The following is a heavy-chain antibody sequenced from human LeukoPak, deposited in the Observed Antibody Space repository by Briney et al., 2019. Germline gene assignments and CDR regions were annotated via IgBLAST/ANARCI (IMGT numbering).Heavy chain of an antibody. Sequence: GGSLRLSCAASGFAFSSYGMHWVRQAPGKGLEWVAFVRYDGSNKYYADSVKGRFTISRDNSKNTLYLQMNSLRAEDTAVYYCAKEGGYSYGFGIGDDAFDIWGQGTMVTVSS. CDR2: VRYDGSNK. CDR3: AKEGGYSYGFGIGDDAFDI. J-gene: IGHJ3*02. V-gene: IGHV3-30*02. CDR1: GFAFSSYG. D-gene: IGHD5-18*01.